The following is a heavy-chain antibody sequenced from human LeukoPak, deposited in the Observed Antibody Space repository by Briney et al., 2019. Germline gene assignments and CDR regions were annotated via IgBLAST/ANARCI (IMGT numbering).Heavy chain of an antibody. V-gene: IGHV3-15*07. CDR3: ATDFYDST. Sequence: GGSLRLSCATSGFTFSNAWMNWVRQAPGKGLEWVGRIRSNSNGGTIDYAAPVKGRFTPSRDDSKTTLYLQMNSLQTEDTAVYYCATDFYDSTWGQGTLVTVSS. CDR1: GFTFSNAW. CDR2: IRSNSNGGTI. J-gene: IGHJ5*02. D-gene: IGHD3-22*01.